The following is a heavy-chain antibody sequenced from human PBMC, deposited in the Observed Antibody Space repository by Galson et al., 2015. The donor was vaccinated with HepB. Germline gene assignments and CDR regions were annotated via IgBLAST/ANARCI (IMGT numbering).Heavy chain of an antibody. J-gene: IGHJ6*02. CDR2: INPSGGST. CDR3: ARDGGMGGQLGLYYYYGMDV. V-gene: IGHV1-46*03. Sequence: SVKVSCKASGYTFTSYYMHWVRQAPGQGLEWMGIINPSGGSTSYAQKFQGRVTMTRDTSTSTVYMELSSLRSEDTAVYYCARDGGMGGQLGLYYYYGMDVWGQGTTVTVSS. CDR1: GYTFTSYY. D-gene: IGHD6-13*01.